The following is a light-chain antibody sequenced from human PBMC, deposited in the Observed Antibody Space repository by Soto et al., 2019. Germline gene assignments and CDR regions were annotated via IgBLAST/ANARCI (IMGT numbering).Light chain of an antibody. Sequence: QSVLTQPPSASASLGASVKLTCTLSSGHNSYAIAWHQQQPEKGPRYLMKLNSDGSHSKGDGIPDRFSGSSSGAERSLTISSLQYEDEADYYCQTWSTDIRVFGGGTKVTVL. J-gene: IGLJ3*02. V-gene: IGLV4-69*01. CDR1: SGHNSYA. CDR3: QTWSTDIRV. CDR2: LNSDGSH.